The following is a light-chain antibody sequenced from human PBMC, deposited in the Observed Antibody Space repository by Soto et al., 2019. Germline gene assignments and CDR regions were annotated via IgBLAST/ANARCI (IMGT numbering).Light chain of an antibody. Sequence: QSALTQPPSVSGSPGQSVTISCTGTSSDVGGYNFVSWYQQHPGKAPKLMIYDVSKRPSGVPDRFSGSKSGNTASLTISGLQAEDEADYYCCSYAGSYPWVFGGGTKVTVL. J-gene: IGLJ3*02. CDR3: CSYAGSYPWV. CDR1: SSDVGGYNF. CDR2: DVS. V-gene: IGLV2-11*01.